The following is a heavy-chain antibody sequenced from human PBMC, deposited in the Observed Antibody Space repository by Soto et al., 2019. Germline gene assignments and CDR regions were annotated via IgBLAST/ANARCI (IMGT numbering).Heavy chain of an antibody. CDR2: IRNKPNGHTT. CDR3: AREDSNYYDSSWLDD. V-gene: IGHV3-72*01. Sequence: EVQLVESGGGLVQPGGSLRLSCEGSGFTFSGHYMDWVRQAPGKGLEWLGRIRNKPNGHTTAYAASVKGRFTISRDNAKDTLYLQMSSLRAEDTAVYYCAREDSNYYDSSWLDDWGQGALVSVSS. J-gene: IGHJ4*02. CDR1: GFTFSGHY. D-gene: IGHD3-22*01.